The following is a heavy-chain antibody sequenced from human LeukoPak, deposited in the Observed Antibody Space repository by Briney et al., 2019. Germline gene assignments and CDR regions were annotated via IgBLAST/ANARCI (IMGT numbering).Heavy chain of an antibody. V-gene: IGHV1-69*05. Sequence: ASVKVSCKASGGTFSSYAISWVRQAPGQGLEWMGGIIPIFGTANYAQKFQGRVTITTDESTSTAYLELSSLRSEDTAVYYCATRPSQYDLWSGYYQQPEYYFDYWGQGTLVTVSS. CDR1: GGTFSSYA. D-gene: IGHD3-3*01. CDR3: ATRPSQYDLWSGYYQQPEYYFDY. CDR2: IIPIFGTA. J-gene: IGHJ4*02.